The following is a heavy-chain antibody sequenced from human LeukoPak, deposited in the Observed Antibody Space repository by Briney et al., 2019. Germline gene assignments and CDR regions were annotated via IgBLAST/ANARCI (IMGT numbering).Heavy chain of an antibody. CDR3: ARSSRELRGYAPWELMPPFDY. D-gene: IGHD4-23*01. CDR1: GFTFSDSY. J-gene: IGHJ4*02. Sequence: PGGSLRLSCAASGFTFSDSYMSWVRQAPGKGVEWVAYISGSGHDINYSDSVKGRFTISRDKAKNSLYLQMSSLRVEDTAVYYCARSSRELRGYAPWELMPPFDYWGQGTLVTVSS. V-gene: IGHV3-11*06. CDR2: ISGSGHDI.